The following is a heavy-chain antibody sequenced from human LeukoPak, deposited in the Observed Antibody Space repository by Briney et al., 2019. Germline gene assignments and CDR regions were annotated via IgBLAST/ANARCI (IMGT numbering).Heavy chain of an antibody. J-gene: IGHJ4*02. V-gene: IGHV3-30-3*01. Sequence: GGSLRLSCAASGFTFSSYAMHWVRQAPGKGLEWVAVISYDGSNKYYADSVKGRFTISRDNSKNTLYLQMNSLRAEDTAVYYCARDHGPKNKFGGVIAYYFDYWGQGTLVTVSS. CDR3: ARDHGPKNKFGGVIAYYFDY. CDR1: GFTFSSYA. CDR2: ISYDGSNK. D-gene: IGHD3-16*02.